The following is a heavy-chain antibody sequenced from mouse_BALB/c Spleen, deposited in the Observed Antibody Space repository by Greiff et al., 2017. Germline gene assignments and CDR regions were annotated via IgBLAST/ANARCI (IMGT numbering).Heavy chain of an antibody. CDR2: ISYSGST. V-gene: IGHV3-8*02. D-gene: IGHD4-1*01. CDR3: ARWVTGTYYFDY. Sequence: DVKLQESGPSLVKPSQTLSLTCSVTGDSITSGYWNWIRKFPGNKLEYMGYISYSGSTYYNPSLKSRISITRDTSKNQYYLQLNSVTTEDTATYYCARWVTGTYYFDYWGQGTTLTVSS. CDR1: GDSITSGY. J-gene: IGHJ2*01.